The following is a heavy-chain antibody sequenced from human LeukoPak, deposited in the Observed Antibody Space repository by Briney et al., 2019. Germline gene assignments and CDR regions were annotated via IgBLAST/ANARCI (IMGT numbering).Heavy chain of an antibody. Sequence: SETLSLTCTVSGGSISSYYWSWIRQPPGKGLEWIGYIYTSGSTNYNPSLKSRVTISVDTSKNQFSLKLSSVTAADTAVYYCARHSPYYYMDAWGKGTTVTVSS. V-gene: IGHV4-4*09. CDR2: IYTSGST. CDR3: ARHSPYYYMDA. CDR1: GGSISSYY. J-gene: IGHJ6*03.